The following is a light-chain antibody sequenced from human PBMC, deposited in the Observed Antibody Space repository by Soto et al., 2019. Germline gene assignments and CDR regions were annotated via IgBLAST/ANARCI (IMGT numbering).Light chain of an antibody. Sequence: DIQMTQSPSTLSASVGDRVTITCRASQSLSSWLAWYQQKPGKAPKLLIYKASTLESGVPSRFSGSGSGTEFTLSISSLHPDDFATYYCQHYTSSPTFGPGTKVDI. CDR2: KAS. J-gene: IGKJ3*01. V-gene: IGKV1-5*03. CDR3: QHYTSSPT. CDR1: QSLSSW.